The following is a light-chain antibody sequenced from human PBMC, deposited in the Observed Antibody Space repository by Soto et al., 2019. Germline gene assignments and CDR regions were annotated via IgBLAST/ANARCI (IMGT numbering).Light chain of an antibody. CDR1: QSVSSN. V-gene: IGKV3-20*01. Sequence: EIVMTQSPATLSVSPGERATLSCRASQSVSSNLAWYQQKPGQAPRLLIYGASSRATGIPDRFSASGSGTDFTLTISRLEPEDFAVYYCQQYESSPRTFGQGTKVDIK. CDR2: GAS. J-gene: IGKJ1*01. CDR3: QQYESSPRT.